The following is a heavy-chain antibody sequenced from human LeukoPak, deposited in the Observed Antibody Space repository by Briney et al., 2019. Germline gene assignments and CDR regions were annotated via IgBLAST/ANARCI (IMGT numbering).Heavy chain of an antibody. J-gene: IGHJ4*02. Sequence: SETLSLTCTVSGGSLSSGSDYWSWIRQSAGKGLEWIGRIYASGSTNYNPSLKSRVTISVDTSKNQFSLKLSSVSAADTAVYYCARSGYSNFDYWGQGTLVTVSS. CDR1: GGSLSSGSDY. V-gene: IGHV4-61*02. CDR3: ARSGYSNFDY. D-gene: IGHD3-3*01. CDR2: IYASGST.